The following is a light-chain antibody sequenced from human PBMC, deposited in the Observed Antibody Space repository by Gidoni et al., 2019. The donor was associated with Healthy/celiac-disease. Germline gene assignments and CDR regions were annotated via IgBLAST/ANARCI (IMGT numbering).Light chain of an antibody. CDR1: QSISSY. CDR3: QQSYSTLLT. J-gene: IGKJ4*01. Sequence: IQMTQSPSSLSASVGDRVTITCRASQSISSYLNWYQQKPGKAPKILIYAASSLQSGVPSRFSGSGSGTDFTLTISSMQPEDFATYYCQQSYSTLLTFGGGTKVEIK. V-gene: IGKV1-39*01. CDR2: AAS.